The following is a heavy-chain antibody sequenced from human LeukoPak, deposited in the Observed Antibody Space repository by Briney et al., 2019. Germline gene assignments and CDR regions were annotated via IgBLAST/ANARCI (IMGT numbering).Heavy chain of an antibody. CDR1: GDTFAGYY. Sequence: ASVKVSCKASGDTFAGYYMHWVRQAPGQGLEWMGRINPNSGGTNYAQKFQGRVTMTRDTSISTAYMELSRLRSDDTAVYYCTRGNGDSSNDYRGQGTLVTVSS. D-gene: IGHD5-24*01. V-gene: IGHV1-2*06. J-gene: IGHJ4*02. CDR2: INPNSGGT. CDR3: TRGNGDSSNDY.